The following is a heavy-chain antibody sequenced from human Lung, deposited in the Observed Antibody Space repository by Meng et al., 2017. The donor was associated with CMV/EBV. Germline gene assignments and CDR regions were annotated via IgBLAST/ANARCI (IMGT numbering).Heavy chain of an antibody. D-gene: IGHD1-26*01. Sequence: GGSLRLXXTASGFTFGDYAMTWVRQAPGKGLEWVGFIRSKAHGGTTDYAASVKGRFTISRDDSENIAYLEMNSLKTDDTAVYFCARGVTEGAIDYWGQGTXVTVSS. CDR2: IRSKAHGGTT. J-gene: IGHJ4*02. V-gene: IGHV3-49*04. CDR1: GFTFGDYA. CDR3: ARGVTEGAIDY.